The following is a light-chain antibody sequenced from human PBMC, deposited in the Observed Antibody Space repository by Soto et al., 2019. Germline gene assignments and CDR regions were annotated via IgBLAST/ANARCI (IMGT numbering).Light chain of an antibody. CDR1: SSNIGSNT. V-gene: IGLV1-44*01. CDR3: AACNDSLNGPV. CDR2: TNN. Sequence: QSVLTQPPSASGTPGQRVTISCSGGSSNIGSNTLNWYQHLLGTAPKLLIYTNNQRPSVGPDRFSGSMSGTSASLAISGLHSEDADDYYFAACNDSLNGPVFGGGTKLAVL. J-gene: IGLJ2*01.